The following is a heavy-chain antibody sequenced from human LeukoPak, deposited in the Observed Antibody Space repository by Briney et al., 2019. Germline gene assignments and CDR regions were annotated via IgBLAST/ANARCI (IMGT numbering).Heavy chain of an antibody. CDR2: ISSSSSYI. CDR1: GFTFSGYS. J-gene: IGHJ3*02. D-gene: IGHD2-15*01. Sequence: PGGSLRLSCAASGFTFSGYSMNWVRQAPGKGLEWVSSISSSSSYIYYADSVKGRFTISRDNAKNSLYLQMNSLRAEDTAVYYCARDRSLRLSRSDAFDIWGQGTMVTVSS. V-gene: IGHV3-21*01. CDR3: ARDRSLRLSRSDAFDI.